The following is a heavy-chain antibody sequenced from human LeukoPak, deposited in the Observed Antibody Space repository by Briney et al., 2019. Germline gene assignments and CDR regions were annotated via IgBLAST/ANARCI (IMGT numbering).Heavy chain of an antibody. J-gene: IGHJ4*02. CDR2: TGMGGTYT. CDR1: GFSVSSYW. V-gene: IGHV3-74*01. D-gene: IGHD2-2*01. CDR3: AKEELYCSSTSCPWPFDY. Sequence: PGGSLRLSCAASGFSVSSYWMMHWVRQAPGKGLVWVSRTGMGGTYTSYADSVKGRFTISRDNSKNTLYLQMNSLRAEDTAVYYCAKEELYCSSTSCPWPFDYWGQGTLVTVSS.